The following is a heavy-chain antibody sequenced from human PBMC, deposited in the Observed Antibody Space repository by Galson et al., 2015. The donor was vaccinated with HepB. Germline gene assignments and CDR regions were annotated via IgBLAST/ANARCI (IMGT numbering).Heavy chain of an antibody. J-gene: IGHJ5*02. V-gene: IGHV6-1*01. CDR2: TYYRSKWYY. Sequence: CAISGDSVSSNSAAWNWIRQSPSGGLEWLGRTYYRSKWYYDYAVSVRSRITINPDISRNQFSLQLYSVTPEDTAVYYCARNVYYDTSGYYYKPGWVDPWGQGTLVTGSS. CDR1: GDSVSSNSAA. CDR3: ARNVYYDTSGYYYKPGWVDP. D-gene: IGHD3-22*01.